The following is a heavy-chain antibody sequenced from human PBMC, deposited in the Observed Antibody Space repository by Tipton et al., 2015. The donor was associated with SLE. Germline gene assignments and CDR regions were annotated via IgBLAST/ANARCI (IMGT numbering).Heavy chain of an antibody. Sequence: LRLSCTVSGYSISSGYYWGWIRQPPGKGLEWIGSIYHSGSTYYNPSLKSRVTISVDTSKNQFSLKLSSVTAADTAVYYCARILAAAGTGGYWGQGTLVTVSS. CDR2: IYHSGST. D-gene: IGHD6-13*01. J-gene: IGHJ4*02. V-gene: IGHV4-38-2*02. CDR3: ARILAAAGTGGY. CDR1: GYSISSGYY.